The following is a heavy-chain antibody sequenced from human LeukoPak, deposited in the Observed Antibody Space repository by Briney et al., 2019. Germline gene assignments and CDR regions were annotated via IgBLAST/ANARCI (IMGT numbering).Heavy chain of an antibody. CDR1: GGSISSTSDH. D-gene: IGHD2-2*01. CDR3: ARVLPAAMNFDY. Sequence: SETLSLTCTVSGGSISSTSDHWGWIRQSPGKGLELIGNIYYSGYTHYNPSLQSRVSLSVDTSKNQFSLKLSSVTAADTAVYYCARVLPAAMNFDYWGQGTLVTVSS. CDR2: IYYSGYT. J-gene: IGHJ4*02. V-gene: IGHV4-39*01.